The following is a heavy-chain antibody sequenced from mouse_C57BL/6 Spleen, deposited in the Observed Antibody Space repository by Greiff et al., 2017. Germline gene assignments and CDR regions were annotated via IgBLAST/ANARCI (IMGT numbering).Heavy chain of an antibody. J-gene: IGHJ2*01. CDR3: ARTTDYFDY. CDR1: GYTFTNYW. V-gene: IGHV1-63*01. Sequence: VQLQQSGAELVRPGTSVKMSCKASGYTFTNYWIGWAKQRPGHGLEWIGDIYPGGGYTNYNEKFKGKATQTADKSYSTAYMQCSSLTSEDSAIYYCARTTDYFDYGGQGTTLTVSS. CDR2: IYPGGGYT. D-gene: IGHD2-12*01.